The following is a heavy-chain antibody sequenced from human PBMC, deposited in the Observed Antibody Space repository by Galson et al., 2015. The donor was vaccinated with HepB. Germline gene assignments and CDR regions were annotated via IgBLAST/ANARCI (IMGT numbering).Heavy chain of an antibody. Sequence: SPRLSCAASGFTFSNAWMSWVRQAPGKGLEWVGRIKSETDGGTTDYAAPVKGRFTISRDDSKNTLYLQMNSLKTEDTAVYYCTTLNCSSTSCDWFDPWGQGTLVTVSS. J-gene: IGHJ5*02. V-gene: IGHV3-15*01. CDR2: IKSETDGGTT. CDR3: TTLNCSSTSCDWFDP. D-gene: IGHD2-2*01. CDR1: GFTFSNAW.